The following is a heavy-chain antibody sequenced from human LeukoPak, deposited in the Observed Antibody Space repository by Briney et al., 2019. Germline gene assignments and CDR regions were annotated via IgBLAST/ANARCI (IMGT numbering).Heavy chain of an antibody. J-gene: IGHJ4*02. Sequence: GGSLRLSCAASGFTFSTYAMSWVRQAPGKGLEWVSSISGSGGYTFYADSVKGRFTISRDNSKNTLYLQMNSLRADDTAIYYCAKEAGDRRQQQAADYWGQGSLVTVSS. CDR3: AKEAGDRRQQQAADY. V-gene: IGHV3-23*01. D-gene: IGHD3-10*01. CDR1: GFTFSTYA. CDR2: ISGSGGYT.